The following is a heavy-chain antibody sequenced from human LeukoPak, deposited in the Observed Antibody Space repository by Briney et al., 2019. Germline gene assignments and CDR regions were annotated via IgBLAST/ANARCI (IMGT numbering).Heavy chain of an antibody. CDR1: GFTFDDYA. CDR3: AKARDSSSWDAFDI. D-gene: IGHD6-13*01. CDR2: ISWNSGSI. J-gene: IGHJ3*02. V-gene: IGHV3-9*03. Sequence: PGRSLRLSCVASGFTFDDYAMHWVRQAPGKGLEWVSGISWNSGSIGYADSVKGRFTISRDNAKNSLYLQTNSLRAEDMALYYCAKARDSSSWDAFDIWGQGTLVTVSS.